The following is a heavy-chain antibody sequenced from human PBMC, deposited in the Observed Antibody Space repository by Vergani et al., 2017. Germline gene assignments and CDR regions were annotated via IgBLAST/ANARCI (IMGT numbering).Heavy chain of an antibody. J-gene: IGHJ4*02. CDR1: GFTFSSYA. D-gene: IGHD3-9*01. CDR2: ISSSSSYT. V-gene: IGHV3-48*04. Sequence: EVQLLESGGGLVQPGGSLRLSCAASGFTFSSYAMSWVRQAPGKGLEWVSYISSSSSYTNYADSVKGRFTISRDNAKNSLYLQMNSLRAEDTAVYYCARAGYYREDDYWGQGTLVTVSS. CDR3: ARAGYYREDDY.